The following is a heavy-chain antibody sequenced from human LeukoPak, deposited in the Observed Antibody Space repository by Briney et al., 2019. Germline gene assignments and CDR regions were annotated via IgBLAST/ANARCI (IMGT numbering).Heavy chain of an antibody. D-gene: IGHD3-22*01. J-gene: IGHJ5*02. Sequence: SETLSLTCAVYGGSFSGYYWSWIRQPPGKGLEWIGEINHSGSTNYNPSLKSRVTISVDTSKNQFSLKLSSLTAADTAVYYCARGLTMIAWFDPWGQGTLVTVSS. CDR2: INHSGST. CDR3: ARGLTMIAWFDP. CDR1: GGSFSGYY. V-gene: IGHV4-34*01.